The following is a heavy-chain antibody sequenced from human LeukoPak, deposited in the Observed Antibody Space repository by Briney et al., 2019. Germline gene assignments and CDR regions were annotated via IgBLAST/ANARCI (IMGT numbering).Heavy chain of an antibody. CDR3: ARGKRITMIVVVIPRRDAFDI. D-gene: IGHD3-22*01. J-gene: IGHJ3*02. V-gene: IGHV4-34*01. CDR2: INHSGST. CDR1: GGSFSGYY. Sequence: SETLSLTCAVYGGSFSGYYWSWIRQPPGKGLEWIGEINHSGSTNYNPSLKSRVTISVDTSKNQFSLKLSSVTAADTAVYYCARGKRITMIVVVIPRRDAFDIWGQGTMVTVSS.